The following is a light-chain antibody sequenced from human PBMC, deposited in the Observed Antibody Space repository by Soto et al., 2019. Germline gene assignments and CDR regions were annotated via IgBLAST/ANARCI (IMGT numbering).Light chain of an antibody. CDR2: DAS. Sequence: EIVLTQSPATLSLSPEERATLSCRASQSVSSYLAWYQQKPGQAPRLLIYDASNRATGILARFSGSGSGTDFTLTISSLEPEDFAVYYCQQRSNWPVTFGQGTRLEIK. J-gene: IGKJ5*01. CDR1: QSVSSY. CDR3: QQRSNWPVT. V-gene: IGKV3-11*01.